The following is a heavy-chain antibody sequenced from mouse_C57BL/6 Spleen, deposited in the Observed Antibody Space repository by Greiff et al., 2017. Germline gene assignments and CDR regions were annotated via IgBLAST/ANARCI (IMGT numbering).Heavy chain of an antibody. Sequence: QVQLQQPGAELVMPGASVKLSCKASGYTFTSYWMHWVKQRPGQGLEWIGEIDPSDSYTNNNQKFKGKSTLTVDKSSSTAYMQLSSLTSEDSAVYYCARPGGSSFFAYWGQGTLVTVSA. CDR3: ARPGGSSFFAY. CDR2: IDPSDSYT. V-gene: IGHV1-69*01. CDR1: GYTFTSYW. J-gene: IGHJ3*01. D-gene: IGHD1-1*01.